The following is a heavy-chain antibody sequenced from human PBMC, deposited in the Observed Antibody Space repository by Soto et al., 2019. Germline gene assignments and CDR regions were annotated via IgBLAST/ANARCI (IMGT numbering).Heavy chain of an antibody. V-gene: IGHV3-15*07. Sequence: EVQLVESGGDLVKPGESLRLSCAASGFDFNNAWLNWVRQAPGKGLEWVGRVKTNTQGGATDYAAPVKGRFTISRDDSINTLYPQMDSLTPEDTAGYYCPADKTVASPNGGRWGQLTLVSVAS. CDR3: PADKTVASPNGGR. D-gene: IGHD2-8*01. J-gene: IGHJ4*02. CDR1: GFDFNNAW. CDR2: VKTNTQGGAT.